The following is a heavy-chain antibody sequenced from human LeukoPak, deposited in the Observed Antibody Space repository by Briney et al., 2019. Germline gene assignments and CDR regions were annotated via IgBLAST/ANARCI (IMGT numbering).Heavy chain of an antibody. CDR1: GGSISSSSYY. CDR2: IYYSGST. D-gene: IGHD2-2*01. CDR3: ARLIVVVPAAWNFDY. J-gene: IGHJ4*02. Sequence: SETLSPTCTVSGGSISSSSYYWGWIRQPPGKGLEWIGSIYYSGSTYYNPSLKSRVTISVDTSKNQFSLKLSSVTAADTAVYYCARLIVVVPAAWNFDYWGQGTLVTVSS. V-gene: IGHV4-39*01.